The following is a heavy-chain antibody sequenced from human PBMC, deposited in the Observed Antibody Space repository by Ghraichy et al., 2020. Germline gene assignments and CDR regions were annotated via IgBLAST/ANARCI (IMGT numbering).Heavy chain of an antibody. V-gene: IGHV3-53*01. CDR1: GFTVSSKY. D-gene: IGHD4-17*01. CDR2: IYSAGYA. CDR3: AKDRATVTPGRAFDI. J-gene: IGHJ3*02. Sequence: GGSLRLSCAASGFTVSSKYMSWVRQAPGKGLEWVSIIYSAGYAYYADSVKGRFTLSRDNSKNTLYLQMNSLRAEDTAVYYCAKDRATVTPGRAFDIWGQGTMVTVSS.